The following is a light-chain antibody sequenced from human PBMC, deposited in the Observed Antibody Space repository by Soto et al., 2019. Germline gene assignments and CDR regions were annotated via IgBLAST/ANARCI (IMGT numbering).Light chain of an antibody. V-gene: IGKV3-15*01. CDR1: QSVSSN. J-gene: IGKJ4*01. CDR2: GAS. Sequence: EIVMTQSPATLSVSPGGRATLSCGASQSVSSNLAWYQRKPGQAPRLLIYGASTRATGIPARFSGSGSGTEFTLTISSLQSEDFAVYYCQQYNSWPPITFGGGTKVDIK. CDR3: QQYNSWPPIT.